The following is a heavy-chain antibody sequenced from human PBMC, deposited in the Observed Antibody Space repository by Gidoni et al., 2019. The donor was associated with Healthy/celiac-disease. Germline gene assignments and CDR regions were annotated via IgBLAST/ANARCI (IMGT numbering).Heavy chain of an antibody. CDR2: IKQDGSEK. CDR3: ASVPSTGPYYFDY. J-gene: IGHJ4*02. D-gene: IGHD2-2*01. Sequence: RQAPGKGLEWVANIKQDGSEKYYVDSVKGRFTISRDNPKNSLYLQMNSLRAEDTAVYYCASVPSTGPYYFDYWGQGTLVTVSS. V-gene: IGHV3-7*01.